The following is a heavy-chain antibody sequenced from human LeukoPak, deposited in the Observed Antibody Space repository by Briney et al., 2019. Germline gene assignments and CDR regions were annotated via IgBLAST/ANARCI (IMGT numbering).Heavy chain of an antibody. J-gene: IGHJ4*02. CDR1: GFTFSSYG. V-gene: IGHV3-30*18. CDR2: ISYDGSDK. Sequence: PGGSLRLSCAASGFTFSSYGMHWVRQAPGKGLEWVAVISYDGSDKYYADSVKGRFTNSRDNSKNTLYLQMNSLRAEDTAVYYCAKGYTDFDFWGQGTLVTVSS. CDR3: AKGYTDFDF. D-gene: IGHD1-14*01.